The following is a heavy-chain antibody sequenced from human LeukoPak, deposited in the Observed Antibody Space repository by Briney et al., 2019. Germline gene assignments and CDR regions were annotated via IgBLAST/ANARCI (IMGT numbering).Heavy chain of an antibody. CDR1: GGTFSSYA. Sequence: SVKVSCKASGGTFSSYAISWVRQAPGQGLEWMGGIIPIFGTANYAQRFQGRVTITADESTSTAYMELSSLRSEDTAVYYCARCTYSSGWANAFDIWGQGTMVTVSS. V-gene: IGHV1-69*13. CDR3: ARCTYSSGWANAFDI. CDR2: IIPIFGTA. D-gene: IGHD6-19*01. J-gene: IGHJ3*02.